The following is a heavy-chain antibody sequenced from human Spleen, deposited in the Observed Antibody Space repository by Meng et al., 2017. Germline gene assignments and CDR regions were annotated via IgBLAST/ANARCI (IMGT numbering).Heavy chain of an antibody. D-gene: IGHD2-15*01. CDR2: MFYSDSA. Sequence: SETLSLTCGVSGGSFRGYYWSWIRQPPGKGLEYIGRMFYSDSADYNPSLQSRVTMSVDTSKNQFSLKLRSVTAADTAVYYCARGGGPMTYYYYYYGMDVWGQGTTVTVSS. V-gene: IGHV4-59*01. J-gene: IGHJ6*02. CDR1: GGSFRGYY. CDR3: ARGGGPMTYYYYYYGMDV.